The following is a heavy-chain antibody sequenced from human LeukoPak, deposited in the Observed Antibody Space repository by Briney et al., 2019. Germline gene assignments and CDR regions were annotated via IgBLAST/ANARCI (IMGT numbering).Heavy chain of an antibody. CDR3: ARGPRPYTDYSYLDL. V-gene: IGHV3-21*01. CDR2: ISGSSTSI. Sequence: GGSLRLSCTASGFTFSSYSVKWVRQAPGKGPEWVSSISGSSTSIYYADSVKGRCTISTDNTNNSLYLLLNSMRDDDTAVYYCARGPRPYTDYSYLDLWGRGTLVTVSS. D-gene: IGHD5-18*01. CDR1: GFTFSSYS. J-gene: IGHJ2*01.